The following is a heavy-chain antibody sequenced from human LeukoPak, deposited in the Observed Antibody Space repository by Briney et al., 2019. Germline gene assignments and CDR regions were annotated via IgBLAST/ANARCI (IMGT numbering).Heavy chain of an antibody. J-gene: IGHJ4*02. CDR1: GGSFSGYY. CDR2: INHSGST. D-gene: IGHD6-13*01. CDR3: ARVGYSSSWYGLTYFDY. V-gene: IGHV4-34*01. Sequence: SETLSLTCAVYGGSFSGYYWSWIRQPPGKGLEWIGEINHSGSTNYNPSLKSRVTISVDTSKNQFSLKLSSMTAADTAVYYCARVGYSSSWYGLTYFDYWGQGTLVTVPS.